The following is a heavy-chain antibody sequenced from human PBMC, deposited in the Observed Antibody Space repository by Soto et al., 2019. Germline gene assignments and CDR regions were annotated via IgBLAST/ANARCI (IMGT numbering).Heavy chain of an antibody. CDR1: GFTFSTYD. V-gene: IGHV3-30*18. Sequence: QVQLVESGGGVVQPGRSLILSCAASGFTFSTYDMHWVRQAPGKGLEWVAVILDDGSNKYYADSVKGRVTISRDNSKNTLYLQLNSLRAEDTAVYYCAKDRGSGWSGMDVWGQGSTVTVSS. CDR3: AKDRGSGWSGMDV. J-gene: IGHJ6*02. D-gene: IGHD3-10*01. CDR2: ILDDGSNK.